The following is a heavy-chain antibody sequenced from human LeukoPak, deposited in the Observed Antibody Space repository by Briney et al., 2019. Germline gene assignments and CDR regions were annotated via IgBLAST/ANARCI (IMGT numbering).Heavy chain of an antibody. J-gene: IGHJ4*02. V-gene: IGHV3-11*03. Sequence: PGGSLRLSCAASGFTFSDYYMSWIRQAPGKGLEWVSSISTKSTYRNYGDSVTGRFTISRDNAKNSLSLQMDSLRAEDTGVYYCARSKGHTGSMYYFNYWGRGSLVTVSS. CDR3: ARSKGHTGSMYYFNY. D-gene: IGHD5-12*01. CDR2: ISTKSTYR. CDR1: GFTFSDYY.